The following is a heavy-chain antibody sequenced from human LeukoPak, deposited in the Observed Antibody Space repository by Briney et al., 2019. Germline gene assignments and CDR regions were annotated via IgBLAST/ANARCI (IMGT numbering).Heavy chain of an antibody. Sequence: SVKVSCKASGGTFSSYAISWVRQAPGQGLEWMGGIIPIFGTANYAQKFQGRVTITTDESTSTAYMELSSLRSEDTAVYYCARANDFLKNYYYYYMDVWGKGTTVTVSS. CDR1: GGTFSSYA. CDR3: ARANDFLKNYYYYYMDV. J-gene: IGHJ6*03. CDR2: IIPIFGTA. V-gene: IGHV1-69*05. D-gene: IGHD3-9*01.